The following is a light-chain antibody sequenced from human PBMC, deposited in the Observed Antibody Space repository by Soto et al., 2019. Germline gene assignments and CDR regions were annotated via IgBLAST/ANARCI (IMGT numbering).Light chain of an antibody. CDR1: QSVSSY. CDR2: DAS. J-gene: IGKJ1*01. Sequence: EIVLTQSPASLSLSPGGRATLSCRASQSVSSYLAWYQQKPGQAPRLLIYDASNRATGIPARFSGSGSGTDFTLTISSLEPEDFAVYYCHQYGSSPRTFGQGTKVDIK. V-gene: IGKV3-11*01. CDR3: HQYGSSPRT.